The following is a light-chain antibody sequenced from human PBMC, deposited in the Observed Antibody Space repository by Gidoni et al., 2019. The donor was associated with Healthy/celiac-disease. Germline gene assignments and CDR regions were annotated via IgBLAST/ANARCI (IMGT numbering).Light chain of an antibody. CDR3: QQYYSTRT. Sequence: DIVMTQSPAFLAVSLGERATINCKSSQSVLYSSNNKNYLAWYQPKPGQPPKLLIYWASTRESGVPARFSGSGSGTDFTLTISSLQAEDVAVYYCQQYYSTRTFGQGTKLEIK. CDR1: QSVLYSSNNKNY. V-gene: IGKV4-1*01. CDR2: WAS. J-gene: IGKJ2*01.